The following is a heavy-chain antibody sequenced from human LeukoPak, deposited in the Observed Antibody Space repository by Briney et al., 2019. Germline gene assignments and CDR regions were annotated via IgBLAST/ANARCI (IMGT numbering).Heavy chain of an antibody. Sequence: SQTLSLTCAISGDSVSSNTGIWNWVRQSPSRGLEWLGRTYYRSKWFIDYALSVKGRMTINPDTSKNQYSLQLNSVTPEDTAVYYCARDKVLNGFDIWGQGTMVTVSS. V-gene: IGHV6-1*01. CDR2: TYYRSKWFI. J-gene: IGHJ3*02. CDR3: ARDKVLNGFDI. CDR1: GDSVSSNTGI. D-gene: IGHD2-8*02.